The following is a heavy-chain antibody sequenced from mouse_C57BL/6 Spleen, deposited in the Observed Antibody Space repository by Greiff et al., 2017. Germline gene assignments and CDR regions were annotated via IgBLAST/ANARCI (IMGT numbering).Heavy chain of an antibody. CDR3: ARDYGTYFDY. D-gene: IGHD1-1*01. CDR2: INPNNGGT. V-gene: IGHV1-22*01. Sequence: EVQLQQSGPELVKPGASVKMSCKASGYTFTDYNMHWVKQSHGKSLEWIGYINPNNGGTSYNQKFKGKATLTVNTSSSPAYMELRSLTAEDSAVYYCARDYGTYFDYWGQGTTLTVSS. J-gene: IGHJ2*01. CDR1: GYTFTDYN.